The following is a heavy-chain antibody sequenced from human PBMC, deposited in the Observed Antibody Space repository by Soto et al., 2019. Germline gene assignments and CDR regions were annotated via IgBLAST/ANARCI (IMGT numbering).Heavy chain of an antibody. D-gene: IGHD2-21*02. CDR1: GDSISSRSYY. J-gene: IGHJ4*02. V-gene: IGHV4-39*01. CDR2: IYYSGST. CDR3: ARQRTSVVTQAYFDV. Sequence: SETLSLTCTVTGDSISSRSYYWGWIRQPPGKGLEWIGSIYYSGSTYNNPSLRSRVSMSIDTSKDQFSLKLKSVTAADTALYFCARQRTSVVTQAYFDVLGPGSLVTVSS.